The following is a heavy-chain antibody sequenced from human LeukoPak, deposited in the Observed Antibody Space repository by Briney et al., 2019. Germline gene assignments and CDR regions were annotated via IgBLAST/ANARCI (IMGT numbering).Heavy chain of an antibody. V-gene: IGHV1-2*04. CDR2: INPSGGST. D-gene: IGHD6-13*01. Sequence: ASVKVSCKASGYTFTTYYMHWVRQAPGQGLEWMGIINPSGGSTNYAQKFQGWVTMTRDTSISTAYMELSRLRSDDTAVYYCARDLAPSSSWHYYYYGMDVWGQGTTVTVSS. CDR1: GYTFTTYY. CDR3: ARDLAPSSSWHYYYYGMDV. J-gene: IGHJ6*02.